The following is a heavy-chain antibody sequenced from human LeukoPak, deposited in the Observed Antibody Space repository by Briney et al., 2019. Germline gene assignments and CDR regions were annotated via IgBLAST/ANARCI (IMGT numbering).Heavy chain of an antibody. Sequence: SETLSLTCTVSGASINSYFWSWIRQPPGKGLEWIAFIYYSGSTTYNPSLRSRVTISVDTSKNQFSLKLSSVTAADTAVYYCARGGAGATIYYWGQGTLVTVSS. CDR2: IYYSGST. J-gene: IGHJ4*02. CDR3: ARGGAGATIYY. CDR1: GASINSYF. D-gene: IGHD1-26*01. V-gene: IGHV4-59*12.